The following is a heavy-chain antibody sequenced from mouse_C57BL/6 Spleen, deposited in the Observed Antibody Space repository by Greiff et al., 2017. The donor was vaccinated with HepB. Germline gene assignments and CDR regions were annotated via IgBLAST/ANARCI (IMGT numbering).Heavy chain of an antibody. V-gene: IGHV1-82*01. D-gene: IGHD4-1*01. CDR3: ARRLGREYAMDY. CDR1: GYAFSSSW. J-gene: IGHJ4*01. CDR2: IYPGDGDT. Sequence: QVQLQQSGPELVKPGASVKISCKASGYAFSSSWMNWVKQRPGKGLEWIGRIYPGDGDTNYNGKLKGKATLTADKSSSTAYMQLSSLTSEDSAVYFCARRLGREYAMDYWGQGTSVTVSS.